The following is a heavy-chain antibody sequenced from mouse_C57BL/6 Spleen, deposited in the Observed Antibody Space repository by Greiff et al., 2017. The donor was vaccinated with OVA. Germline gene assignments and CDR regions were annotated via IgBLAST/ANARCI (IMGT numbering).Heavy chain of an antibody. D-gene: IGHD2-4*01. CDR2: IDPSDSYT. CDR1: GYTFTSYW. Sequence: VQLQQPGAELVMPGASVKLSCKASGYTFTSYWMHWVKQRPGQGLEWIGEIDPSDSYTNYNQKFKGKSTLTVDKSSSTAYMQLSSLTSEDSAVYYCARYDYRGAWFAYWGQGTLVTVSA. V-gene: IGHV1-69*01. J-gene: IGHJ3*01. CDR3: ARYDYRGAWFAY.